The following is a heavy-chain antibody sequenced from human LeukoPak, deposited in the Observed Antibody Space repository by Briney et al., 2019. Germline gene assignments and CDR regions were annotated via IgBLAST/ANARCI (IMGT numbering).Heavy chain of an antibody. CDR2: IIPIFGTA. CDR1: GGTFSSYA. D-gene: IGHD3-22*01. Sequence: SVKVSCKASGGTFSSYAISWVRQAPGQGLEWMGGIIPIFGTANYAQKFQGRVTITADESTSTAYMELSSLRSGDTAVYYCARTIRNPYRYYDSSGQVSYWGQGTLVTVSS. J-gene: IGHJ4*02. V-gene: IGHV1-69*13. CDR3: ARTIRNPYRYYDSSGQVSY.